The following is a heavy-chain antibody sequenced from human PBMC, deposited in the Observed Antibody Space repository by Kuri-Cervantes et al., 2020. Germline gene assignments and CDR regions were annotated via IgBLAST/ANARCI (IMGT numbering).Heavy chain of an antibody. J-gene: IGHJ4*02. CDR3: ARLSTVITPGYFDY. CDR1: GYSFTSYW. D-gene: IGHD4-23*01. CDR2: IYPGNSDT. Sequence: KVSCKGSGYSFTSYWIAWVRQMPGKGLEWMGIIYPGNSDTTYSPSFQGQVTISADKSISTAYLQWNSLKASDTAIYYCARLSTVITPGYFDYWSQGTLVTVSS. V-gene: IGHV5-51*01.